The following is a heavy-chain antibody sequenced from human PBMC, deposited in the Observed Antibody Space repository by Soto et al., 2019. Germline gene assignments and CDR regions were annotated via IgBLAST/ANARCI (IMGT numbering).Heavy chain of an antibody. D-gene: IGHD3-3*01. Sequence: SETLSLTCTVSGGSISSYYWSWIRQPPGKGLEWIGYIYYSGSTNYNPSLKSRVTISVDTSKNQFSLKLSSVTAADTAVYYCARAGLEPPLRFLEWLPPAIDYWGQGTLVTVSS. J-gene: IGHJ4*02. V-gene: IGHV4-59*01. CDR1: GGSISSYY. CDR3: ARAGLEPPLRFLEWLPPAIDY. CDR2: IYYSGST.